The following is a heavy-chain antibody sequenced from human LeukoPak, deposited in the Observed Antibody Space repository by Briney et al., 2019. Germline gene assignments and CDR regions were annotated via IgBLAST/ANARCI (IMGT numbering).Heavy chain of an antibody. CDR3: ARGEGYGSGTVHFDY. Sequence: SETLSLTCVVSGGXISRCNCWSWVRQPPGKGLEWLGEIYNSGSTNYNPSLKSRVTISIDKSKNQFSLTLSSVTAADTAVYYCARGEGYGSGTVHFDYWGQGTLVTVSS. CDR1: GGXISRCNC. CDR2: IYNSGST. J-gene: IGHJ4*02. V-gene: IGHV4-4*02. D-gene: IGHD3-10*01.